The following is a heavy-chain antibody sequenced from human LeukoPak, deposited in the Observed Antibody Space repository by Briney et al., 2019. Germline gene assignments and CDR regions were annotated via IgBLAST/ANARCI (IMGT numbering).Heavy chain of an antibody. V-gene: IGHV1-2*02. CDR2: INTNSGGT. D-gene: IGHD2-2*02. J-gene: IGHJ4*02. CDR1: GYTFTGYY. CDR3: ARGRYCSSTSCYRGHFDY. Sequence: GASVKVSCKASGYTFTGYYMHWVRQAPGQGLEWMGWINTNSGGTNYAQKFQGRVTMTRDTSISTAYMELSRLRSDDTAVYYCARGRYCSSTSCYRGHFDYWGQGTLVTVSS.